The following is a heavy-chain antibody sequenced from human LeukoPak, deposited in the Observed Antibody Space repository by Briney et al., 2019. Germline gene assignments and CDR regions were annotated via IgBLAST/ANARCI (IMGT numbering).Heavy chain of an antibody. Sequence: GGSLRLSCAASGFTFSSYAMHWVRQAPGKGLEWVAVISYDGSNKYYADYVKGRFTISRDNSKNTLYLQMNSLRAEDTAVYYCARGASETFTAAFDYWGQGTLVTVSS. CDR1: GFTFSSYA. J-gene: IGHJ4*02. D-gene: IGHD3-3*02. CDR3: ARGASETFTAAFDY. CDR2: ISYDGSNK. V-gene: IGHV3-30-3*01.